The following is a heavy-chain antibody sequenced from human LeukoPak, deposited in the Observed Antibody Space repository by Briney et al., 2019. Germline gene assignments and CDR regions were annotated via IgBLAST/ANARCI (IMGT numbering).Heavy chain of an antibody. V-gene: IGHV4-61*01. CDR1: GGSISSGSYY. J-gene: IGHJ4*02. CDR3: AGFVVVVGAIDY. CDR2: IYYSGST. D-gene: IGHD2-15*01. Sequence: PSETLSLTCTVSGGSISSGSYYWSWIRQPPGKGLEWIGYIYYSGSTNYNPSLKSRVTISVDTSKNQFSLKLSSVTAADTAVYYCAGFVVVVGAIDYWGQGTLVTVSS.